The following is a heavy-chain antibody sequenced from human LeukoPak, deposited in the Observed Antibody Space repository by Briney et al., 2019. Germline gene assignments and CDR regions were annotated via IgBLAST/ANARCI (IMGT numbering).Heavy chain of an antibody. CDR1: GGTFSSYT. V-gene: IGHV1-69*04. Sequence: ASVKVSCKASGGTFSSYTISWVRQAPGQGLEWMGRIIPILGIANYAQKFQGRVTITADESTSTAYMELSSLRSEDTAVYYCARDNEWLSPYNWFDPWGQGTLVTVSS. J-gene: IGHJ5*02. CDR2: IIPILGIA. D-gene: IGHD3-3*01. CDR3: ARDNEWLSPYNWFDP.